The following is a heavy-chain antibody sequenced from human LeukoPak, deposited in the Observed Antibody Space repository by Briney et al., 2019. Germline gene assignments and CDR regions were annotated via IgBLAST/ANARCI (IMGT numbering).Heavy chain of an antibody. CDR1: GFIFITYG. Sequence: GGSLRLSCADSGFIFITYGMSWVRQAPGKGLEWVANIKQDGGEKYYADSVKGRFTISRDNAKSSLYLQMNSLRAEDTAVYYCASPYCSSTSCSTLHDYWGQGTLVTVSS. CDR2: IKQDGGEK. CDR3: ASPYCSSTSCSTLHDY. J-gene: IGHJ4*02. V-gene: IGHV3-7*01. D-gene: IGHD2-2*01.